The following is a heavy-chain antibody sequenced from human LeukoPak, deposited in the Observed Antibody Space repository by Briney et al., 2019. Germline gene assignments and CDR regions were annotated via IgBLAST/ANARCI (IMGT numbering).Heavy chain of an antibody. CDR1: GDSISSSSYY. J-gene: IGHJ3*02. V-gene: IGHV4-39*07. Sequence: SETLSLTCTVSGDSISSSSYYWGWIRQPPGKGLEWIGSMYYSGSTYYNPSLKSRVTLSVDTSKNQLSLRLSSVTAADTAVYYCARSRYSSAWYAFDIWGQGTMVTVSS. CDR3: ARSRYSSAWYAFDI. CDR2: MYYSGST. D-gene: IGHD6-19*01.